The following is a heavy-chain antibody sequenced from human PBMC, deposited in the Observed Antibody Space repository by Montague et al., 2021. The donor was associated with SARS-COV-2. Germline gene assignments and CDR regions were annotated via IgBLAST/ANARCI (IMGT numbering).Heavy chain of an antibody. J-gene: IGHJ5*02. CDR2: IYYSGGI. V-gene: IGHV4-59*11. D-gene: IGHD3-10*01. Sequence: ETLSLTCTVSGGSMSDHYWAWIRQPPGKGLEWLTYIYYSGGINSNASLKSRVSMSVDTSKNQFSLKLTSVTAADTAVYYCARAVSVRRAVNWFDPWGQGTLVTVSS. CDR1: GGSMSDHY. CDR3: ARAVSVRRAVNWFDP.